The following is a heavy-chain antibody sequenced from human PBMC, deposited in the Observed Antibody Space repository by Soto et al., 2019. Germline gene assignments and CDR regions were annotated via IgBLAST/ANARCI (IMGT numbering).Heavy chain of an antibody. V-gene: IGHV5-51*01. CDR2: IYPGDSDT. CDR3: AGGGVRGVITRTRDYYRMDV. J-gene: IGHJ6*02. Sequence: RGESLKISCKGSGYSFTSYWIGWVRQMPGKGLEWMGIIYPGDSDTRYSPSFQGQVTISADKSISTAYLQWSSLKASDTAMYYCAGGGVRGVITRTRDYYRMDVWGQGTTVTVSS. D-gene: IGHD3-10*01. CDR1: GYSFTSYW.